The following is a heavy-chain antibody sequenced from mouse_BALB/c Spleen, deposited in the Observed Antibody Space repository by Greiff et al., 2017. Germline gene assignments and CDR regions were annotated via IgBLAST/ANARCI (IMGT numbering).Heavy chain of an antibody. V-gene: IGHV5-4*02. Sequence: EVQVVESGGGLVKPGGSLKLSCAASGFTFSDYYMYWVRQTPEKRLEWVATISDGGSYTYYPDSVKGRFTISRDNAKNNLYLQMSSLKSEDTAMYYCAREDGYSSGFAYWGQGTLVTVSA. CDR2: ISDGGSYT. J-gene: IGHJ3*01. CDR1: GFTFSDYY. CDR3: AREDGYSSGFAY. D-gene: IGHD2-3*01.